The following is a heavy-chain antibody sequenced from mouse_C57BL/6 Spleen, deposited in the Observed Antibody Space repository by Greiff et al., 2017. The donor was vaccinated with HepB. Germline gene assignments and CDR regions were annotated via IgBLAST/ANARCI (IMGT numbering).Heavy chain of an antibody. D-gene: IGHD2-2*01. Sequence: QVQLQQPGAELVRPGSSVKLFCKASGYTFTSYWMHWVKQRPIQGLEWIGNIDPSDSETHYNQKFKDKATLTVDKSSSTAYMQLSSLTSEDSAVYYCARKGGYGGFDYWGQGTTLTVSS. CDR1: GYTFTSYW. J-gene: IGHJ2*01. CDR2: IDPSDSET. V-gene: IGHV1-52*01. CDR3: ARKGGYGGFDY.